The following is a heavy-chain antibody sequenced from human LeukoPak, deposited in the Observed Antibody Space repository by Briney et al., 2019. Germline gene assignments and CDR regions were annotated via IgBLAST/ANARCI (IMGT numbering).Heavy chain of an antibody. D-gene: IGHD3-22*01. Sequence: ASVKVSCKASGYSFTNYGISWVRQAPGQGLEWMGWISAYNGYTHFAQKFQGRVTMTTDTSTSTAYMELRSLRSDDTAVYYCARGFPPRRNYDSSGYYSYYFDHWGQGTLVTVSS. V-gene: IGHV1-18*01. CDR1: GYSFTNYG. CDR2: ISAYNGYT. J-gene: IGHJ4*02. CDR3: ARGFPPRRNYDSSGYYSYYFDH.